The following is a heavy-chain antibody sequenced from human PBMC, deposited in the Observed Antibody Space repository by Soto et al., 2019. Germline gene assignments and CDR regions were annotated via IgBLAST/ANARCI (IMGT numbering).Heavy chain of an antibody. CDR1: GFTF. V-gene: IGHV3-30*03. CDR2: ISYDGSDK. J-gene: IGHJ4*02. D-gene: IGHD4-4*01. CDR3: ARGHLPGGNSFYFDY. Sequence: GGSLRLSCAASGFTFMHWVRQAPGKGLEWVAVISYDGSDKYYADSVKGRFTISRDNSKNTLNLQMNSLRADDTAVYYCARGHLPGGNSFYFDYWGQGSRVTVSS.